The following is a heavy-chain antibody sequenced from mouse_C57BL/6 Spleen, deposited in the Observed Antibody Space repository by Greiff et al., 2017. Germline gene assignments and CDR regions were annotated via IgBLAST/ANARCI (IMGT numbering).Heavy chain of an antibody. CDR1: GYTFTDYN. CDR3: ARFPYYYGSSYEWYFDV. CDR2: INPNNGGT. V-gene: IGHV1-18*01. J-gene: IGHJ1*03. D-gene: IGHD1-1*01. Sequence: VQLQQSGPELVKPGASVKIPCKASGYTFTDYNMDWVKQSHGKSLEWIGDINPNNGGTIYNQKFKGKATLTVDKSSSTAYMELRSLTSEDTAVYYCARFPYYYGSSYEWYFDVWGTGTTVTVSS.